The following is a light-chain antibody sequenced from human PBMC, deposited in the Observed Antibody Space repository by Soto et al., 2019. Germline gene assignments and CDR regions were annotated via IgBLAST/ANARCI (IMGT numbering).Light chain of an antibody. CDR1: GSNIGALYD. J-gene: IGLJ2*01. CDR3: QSFDSNLSGWV. Sequence: QYVLTQPPSVSGAPGQRVTISCTGSGSNIGALYDVHWYQQLPGRAPKLVIYSNSNRPSGVPDRFSGSKSGTSASLAITGLQAEDEGDYYCQSFDSNLSGWVFGGGTKLTVL. V-gene: IGLV1-40*01. CDR2: SNS.